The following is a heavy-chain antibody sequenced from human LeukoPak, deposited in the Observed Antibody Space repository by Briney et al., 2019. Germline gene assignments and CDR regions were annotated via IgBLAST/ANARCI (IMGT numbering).Heavy chain of an antibody. J-gene: IGHJ4*02. CDR3: ASWRRIGGNLRFDY. CDR1: GGTFSSYT. Sequence: ASVKVSCKASGGTFSSYTISWVRQAPGQGLEWMGRIIPILGIANYAQKFQGRVTITADKSTSTAYMELSSLRSEDTAVYYCASWRRIGGNLRFDYWGQGTLVTVSS. V-gene: IGHV1-69*02. CDR2: IIPILGIA. D-gene: IGHD4-23*01.